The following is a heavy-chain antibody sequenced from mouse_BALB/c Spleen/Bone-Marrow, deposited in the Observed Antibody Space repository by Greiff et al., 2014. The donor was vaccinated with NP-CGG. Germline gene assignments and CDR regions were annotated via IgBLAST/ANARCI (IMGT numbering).Heavy chain of an antibody. J-gene: IGHJ4*01. Sequence: QVQLQQSGAELVKPGASVKLSCKASGYTFTGYWMHWVKQRPGQGLEWIGEINPSNGRTNYNEKFKSMATLTVDKSSSTAYMQXXXXXSEDSAVFYCAXXSXGSSYIVDFWGQGTSVTVSS. CDR3: AXXSXGSSYIVDF. V-gene: IGHV1S81*02. D-gene: IGHD1-1*01. CDR2: INPSNGRT. CDR1: GYTFTGYW.